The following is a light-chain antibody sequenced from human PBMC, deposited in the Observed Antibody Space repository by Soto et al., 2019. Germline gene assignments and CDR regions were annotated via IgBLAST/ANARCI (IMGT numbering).Light chain of an antibody. J-gene: IGLJ3*02. CDR1: SSDVGSYNL. CDR3: CSYAGSSTSWV. V-gene: IGLV2-23*01. CDR2: EGS. Sequence: QSVLTQPASVSGSPGQSITISCTGTSSDVGSYNLVSWYQQHPGKAPKPMIYEGSKRPSGVSNRFSGSKSGNTASLTISGLHAEDEAEYYCCSYAGSSTSWVFGGGTKLTVL.